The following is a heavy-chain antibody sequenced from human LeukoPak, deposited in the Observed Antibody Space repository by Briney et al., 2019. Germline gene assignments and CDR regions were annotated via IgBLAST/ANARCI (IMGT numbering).Heavy chain of an antibody. Sequence: SETLSLTCTVSGGSISSGSYYWSWIRQPAGKGLEWIGRIYTSGSTNYNPSLKSRVTISVDTSKNQFSLKLSSVTAADTAVYYCAGGLRYFDWLFHPLDYWGQGTLVTVSS. J-gene: IGHJ4*02. CDR1: GGSISSGSYY. CDR2: IYTSGST. D-gene: IGHD3-9*01. V-gene: IGHV4-61*02. CDR3: AGGLRYFDWLFHPLDY.